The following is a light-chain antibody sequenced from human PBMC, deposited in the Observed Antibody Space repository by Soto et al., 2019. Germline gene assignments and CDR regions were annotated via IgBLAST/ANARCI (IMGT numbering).Light chain of an antibody. CDR3: SSYTSSRYV. J-gene: IGLJ1*01. CDR1: SSDVGGYNY. CDR2: DVS. Sequence: QSALPQPASVSGSPGQSITISCTGTSSDVGGYNYVSWYQQHPGKAPKLIIYDVSNRPSGVSNRFSGSKSGNTASLTISGLQAEDEADYYCSSYTSSRYVFGTGTKVTVL. V-gene: IGLV2-14*01.